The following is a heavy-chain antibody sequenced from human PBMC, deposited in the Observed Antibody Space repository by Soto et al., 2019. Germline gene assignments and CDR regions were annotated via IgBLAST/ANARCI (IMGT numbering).Heavy chain of an antibody. CDR3: ASGEYSSSWPFDY. Sequence: GESLKISCKGSVYSFTSYCNGWVRQMPGKGLEWMWIIYPGDSDTRYSPSFQGQVTTSADKSISTAYLQWSSLKASDTAMYYCASGEYSSSWPFDYWGQGTLVTVSS. D-gene: IGHD6-13*01. CDR2: IYPGDSDT. CDR1: VYSFTSYC. J-gene: IGHJ4*02. V-gene: IGHV5-51*01.